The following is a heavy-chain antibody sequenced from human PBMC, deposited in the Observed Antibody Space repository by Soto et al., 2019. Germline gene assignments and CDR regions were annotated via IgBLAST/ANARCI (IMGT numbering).Heavy chain of an antibody. CDR1: GGTFSSYT. V-gene: IGHV1-69*08. CDR3: ARDLKTYSSSLNPNMDV. D-gene: IGHD6-13*01. CDR2: IIPILGIA. Sequence: QVQLVQSGAEVKKPGSSVKVSCKASGGTFSSYTISWVRQAPGQGLEWMGRIIPILGIANYAQKFQGRVTITADKSTSTAYMELSSLRSEDTPVYYCARDLKTYSSSLNPNMDVWGKGTTVTVSS. J-gene: IGHJ6*03.